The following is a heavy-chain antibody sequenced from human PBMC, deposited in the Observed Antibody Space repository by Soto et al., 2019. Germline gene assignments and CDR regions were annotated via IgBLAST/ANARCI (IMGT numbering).Heavy chain of an antibody. CDR2: IKQDGSEE. Sequence: GGSLRLSCAASGFTFSSCWMSWVRQAPGKGLEWVANIKQDGSEEYYVDSVKGRFTISRDNAKNSLYLQMNGLRAEDTAVYHCGSSGTFPYYYYMDVWGKGTTVTVSS. CDR3: GSSGTFPYYYYMDV. D-gene: IGHD3-10*01. V-gene: IGHV3-7*01. CDR1: GFTFSSCW. J-gene: IGHJ6*03.